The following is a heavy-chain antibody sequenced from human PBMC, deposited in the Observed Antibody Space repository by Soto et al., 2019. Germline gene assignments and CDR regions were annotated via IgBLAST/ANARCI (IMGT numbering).Heavy chain of an antibody. J-gene: IGHJ4*02. D-gene: IGHD3-10*01. CDR3: AKKVNSGSGSQFFDY. Sequence: QAGGSLRLSCAASGFTFSSYSMIWVRQAPGKGLEWVSGFRSGGDDDTTYYAASVRGRFTISRDNSRNTLFLQMNSLRAEDTAIYYCAKKVNSGSGSQFFDYWGQGTLVTVSS. V-gene: IGHV3-23*01. CDR1: GFTFSSYS. CDR2: FRSGGDDDTT.